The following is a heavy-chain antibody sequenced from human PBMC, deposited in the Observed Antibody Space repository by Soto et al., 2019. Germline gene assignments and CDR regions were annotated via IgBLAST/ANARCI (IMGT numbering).Heavy chain of an antibody. CDR2: IYSGGST. CDR3: ARDRLPYDYSNYWRLTSLTYGMDV. CDR1: GLTVSSNY. V-gene: IGHV3-53*01. D-gene: IGHD4-4*01. J-gene: IGHJ6*02. Sequence: HPGGSLRLSCAASGLTVSSNYMSWVRQAPGKGLEWVSVIYSGGSTYYADSVKGRFTISRDNSKNTLYLQMNSLRAEDTAVYYCARDRLPYDYSNYWRLTSLTYGMDVWGQGTTVTVSS.